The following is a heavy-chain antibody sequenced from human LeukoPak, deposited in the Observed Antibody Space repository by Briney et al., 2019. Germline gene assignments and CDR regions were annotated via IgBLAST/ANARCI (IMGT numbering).Heavy chain of an antibody. Sequence: ASVKVSCKASGYTFTSYDINWVRQATGQGLEWMGWMNPNSGNTGYAQKFQGRVTITTDESTSTAYMELSSLRSEDTAVYYCASLYCTNGIDYWGQGTLVTVSS. J-gene: IGHJ4*02. D-gene: IGHD2-8*01. CDR3: ASLYCTNGIDY. CDR2: MNPNSGNT. CDR1: GYTFTSYD. V-gene: IGHV1-8*01.